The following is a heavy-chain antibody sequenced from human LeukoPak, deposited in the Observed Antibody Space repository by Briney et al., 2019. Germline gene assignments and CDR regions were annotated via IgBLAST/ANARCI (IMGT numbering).Heavy chain of an antibody. V-gene: IGHV3-20*04. CDR1: GFTFDDYG. Sequence: GGSLRLSCAASGFTFDDYGMSWVRQAPGKGLEWVSGINWNGGSTVYADSVKGRFTISRDNAKNSLYLQMNSLRAEDTALYYCARAFSLRAGYSSGWPFDYWGQGTLVTVSS. D-gene: IGHD6-19*01. CDR3: ARAFSLRAGYSSGWPFDY. J-gene: IGHJ4*02. CDR2: INWNGGST.